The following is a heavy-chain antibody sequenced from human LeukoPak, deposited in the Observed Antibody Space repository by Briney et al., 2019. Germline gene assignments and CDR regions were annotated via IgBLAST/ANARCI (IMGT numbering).Heavy chain of an antibody. V-gene: IGHV4-59*01. Sequence: SETLSLTCTVSGGSISSYYWSWIRQPPGEGLEWIGYIYYSGSTNYNPSLKSRVTISVDTSKNQFSLKLSSVTAADTAVYYCARSVEMATISFDYWGQGTLVTVSS. CDR2: IYYSGST. CDR1: GGSISSYY. D-gene: IGHD5-24*01. J-gene: IGHJ4*02. CDR3: ARSVEMATISFDY.